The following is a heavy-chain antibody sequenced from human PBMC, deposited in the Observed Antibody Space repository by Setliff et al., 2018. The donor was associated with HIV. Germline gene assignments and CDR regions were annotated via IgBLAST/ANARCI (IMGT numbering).Heavy chain of an antibody. J-gene: IGHJ4*02. D-gene: IGHD6-13*01. CDR1: GGSFSGYD. CDR3: ARGRGSSSSWPIDY. Sequence: PSETLSLTCAVYGGSFSGYDWSWIRQPPGKGLEWIGEINHSGSTNYNPSLKSRVTISVDTSKNQFSLKLYSVTAADTSVYYCARGRGSSSSWPIDYWGQGTLVTVSS. V-gene: IGHV4-34*01. CDR2: INHSGST.